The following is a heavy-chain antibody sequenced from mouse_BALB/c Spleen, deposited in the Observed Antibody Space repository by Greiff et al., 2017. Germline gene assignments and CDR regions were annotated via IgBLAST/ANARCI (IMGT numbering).Heavy chain of an antibody. CDR1: GFDFSRYW. CDR2: INPGSSTI. V-gene: IGHV4-2*02. Sequence: EVKLLESGGGLVQPGGSLNLSCAASGFDFSRYWMSWARQAPGKGQEWIGEINPGSSTINYTPSLKDKFIISRDNAKNTLYLQMSKVRSEDTALYYCARRDYGAMDYWGQGTSVTVSS. CDR3: ARRDYGAMDY. D-gene: IGHD1-1*01. J-gene: IGHJ4*01.